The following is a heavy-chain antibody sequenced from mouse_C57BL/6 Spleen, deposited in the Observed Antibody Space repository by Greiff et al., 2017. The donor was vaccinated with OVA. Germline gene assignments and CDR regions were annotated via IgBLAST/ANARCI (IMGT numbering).Heavy chain of an antibody. Sequence: EVQLQESGPGLVKPSQSLSLTCSVTGYSITSGYYWNWIRQFPGNKLEWMGYISNDGSNNYNPSLKNRISITRDTSKNQFFLKLNSVTTEDTATYYCARGGLDDGYYQAWFAYWGQGTLVTVSA. V-gene: IGHV3-6*01. CDR1: GYSITSGYY. CDR3: ARGGLDDGYYQAWFAY. D-gene: IGHD2-3*01. CDR2: ISNDGSN. J-gene: IGHJ3*01.